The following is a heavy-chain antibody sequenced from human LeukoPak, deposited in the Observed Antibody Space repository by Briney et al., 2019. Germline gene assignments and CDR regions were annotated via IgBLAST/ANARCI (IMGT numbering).Heavy chain of an antibody. Sequence: ASVKVSCKVSGYTLTELSMHWVRQAPGKGLEWMGGFDPEDGETIYAQKFQGRVTMTEDTSTDTAYMELSSLRSEGTAVYYCATTHYYDSSGYYPWYFDLWGRGTLVTVSS. CDR1: GYTLTELS. V-gene: IGHV1-24*01. J-gene: IGHJ2*01. CDR3: ATTHYYDSSGYYPWYFDL. D-gene: IGHD3-22*01. CDR2: FDPEDGET.